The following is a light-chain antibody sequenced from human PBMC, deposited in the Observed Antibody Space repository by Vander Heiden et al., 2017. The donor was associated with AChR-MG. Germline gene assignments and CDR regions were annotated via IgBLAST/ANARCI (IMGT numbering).Light chain of an antibody. V-gene: IGKV1-12*01. CDR3: QQGDSFPWT. CDR1: QGIRSW. Sequence: DIQMTQSPSSVSASVGDRVTITCRASQGIRSWLAWYQQKPGKAPKLLISAASNLQSGVPSRFSGSGSGTEFTLTISSLQPEDFATYYCQQGDSFPWTFGQRTKVEVK. CDR2: AAS. J-gene: IGKJ1*01.